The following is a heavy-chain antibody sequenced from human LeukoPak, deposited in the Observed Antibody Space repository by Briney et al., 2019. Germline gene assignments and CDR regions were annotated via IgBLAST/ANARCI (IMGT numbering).Heavy chain of an antibody. V-gene: IGHV3-53*01. Sequence: GSLRHSCAASGFPLSGHFMSWVGLAPGKRLEWVSVIYIGGRTNYADSVSGPFTISRDNSKNTLYLQMNSLRAEHTAVYYCARGRYEFSAGMDVWGQGTTVTASS. CDR1: GFPLSGHF. CDR2: IYIGGRT. J-gene: IGHJ6*02. D-gene: IGHD5-12*01. CDR3: ARGRYEFSAGMDV.